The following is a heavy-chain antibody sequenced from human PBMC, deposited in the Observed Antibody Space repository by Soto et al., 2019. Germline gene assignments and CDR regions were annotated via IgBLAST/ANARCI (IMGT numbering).Heavy chain of an antibody. Sequence: EVQLLESGGGLVQAGGSLRLSCAASGFQFRSFWMTWVRQAPGKGLEWVATIKYDGSKKNHVDSVRGRFTISRDNAKNSLYLQRASLRVEETVVYCWARPGRPGTSSYYPMDVWGNGSPVTFSS. V-gene: IGHV3-7*01. CDR3: ARPGRPGTSSYYPMDV. J-gene: IGHJ6*03. D-gene: IGHD1-26*01. CDR2: IKYDGSKK. CDR1: GFQFRSFW.